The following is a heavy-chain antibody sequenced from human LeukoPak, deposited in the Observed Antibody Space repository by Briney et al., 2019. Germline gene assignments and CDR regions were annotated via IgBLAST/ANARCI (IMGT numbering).Heavy chain of an antibody. D-gene: IGHD3-16*01. V-gene: IGHV4-39*01. J-gene: IGHJ4*02. Sequence: SETLSLTCTVSGGSISSSSYYWGWIRQPPGKGLEWIGSIYYSGSTYYNPSLKSRVTISVDTSKNQFSLKLSSVTAADTAVYYCARHGLRQRNGFDYWGQGTLVTVSS. CDR1: GGSISSSSYY. CDR2: IYYSGST. CDR3: ARHGLRQRNGFDY.